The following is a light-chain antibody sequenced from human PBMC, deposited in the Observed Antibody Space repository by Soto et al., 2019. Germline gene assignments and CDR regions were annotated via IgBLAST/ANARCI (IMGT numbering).Light chain of an antibody. Sequence: QSVLTQPASVSGSPGQSITISCTGTSSDVGGYNYVSWYQQHPGKAPKLMIYDVSNRPSGVSNRFSGSKSGNTASLTISGLHAEDEADYYCSSYTSSIVVFGGGTKVTVL. J-gene: IGLJ2*01. V-gene: IGLV2-14*01. CDR3: SSYTSSIVV. CDR2: DVS. CDR1: SSDVGGYNY.